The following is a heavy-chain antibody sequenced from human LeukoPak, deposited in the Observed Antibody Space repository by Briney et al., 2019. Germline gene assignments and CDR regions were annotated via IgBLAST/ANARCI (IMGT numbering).Heavy chain of an antibody. CDR2: FDPEDGET. CDR1: GYTLTELS. D-gene: IGHD1-26*01. CDR3: ASALPREAFDY. J-gene: IGHJ4*02. Sequence: ASVKVSCKVSGYTLTELSMHWVRQAPGKGLEWMGGFDPEDGETIYAQKFQGRVTMTEGTSTDTAYMELSSLRSEDTAVYYCASALPREAFDYWGQGTLVTVSS. V-gene: IGHV1-24*01.